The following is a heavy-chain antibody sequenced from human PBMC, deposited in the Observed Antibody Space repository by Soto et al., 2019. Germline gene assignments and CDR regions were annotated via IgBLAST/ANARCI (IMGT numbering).Heavy chain of an antibody. D-gene: IGHD4-17*01. V-gene: IGHV3-30*18. J-gene: IGHJ6*02. Sequence: GGSLRLSCAASGFTFSSYGMHWVRQAPGKGLEWVAVISYDGSNKYYADSVKGRFTISRDNSKNTLYLQMNSLRAEDTAVYYCAKVGDYYHYYRLDVWGQGTTVAVSS. CDR3: AKVGDYYHYYRLDV. CDR2: ISYDGSNK. CDR1: GFTFSSYG.